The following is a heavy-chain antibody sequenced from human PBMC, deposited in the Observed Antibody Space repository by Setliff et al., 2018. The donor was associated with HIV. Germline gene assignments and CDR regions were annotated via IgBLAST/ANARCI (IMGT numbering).Heavy chain of an antibody. CDR1: GGSISSRDYY. Sequence: SETLSLTCTVSGGSISSRDYYWGWIRQHPGKGLEWIGSINHNGNTYYSPSLKTRVTISVDTSKKQFSLKLNSVTASDTATYYCARLFQWMSYSFDIWGQGKMVTVSS. J-gene: IGHJ3*02. D-gene: IGHD1-26*01. V-gene: IGHV4-39*01. CDR2: INHNGNT. CDR3: ARLFQWMSYSFDI.